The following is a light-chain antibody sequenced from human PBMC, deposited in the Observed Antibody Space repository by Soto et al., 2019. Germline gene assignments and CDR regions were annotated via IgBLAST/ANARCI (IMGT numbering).Light chain of an antibody. CDR3: QQYGSSPIT. CDR2: GAS. J-gene: IGKJ5*01. V-gene: IGKV3-20*01. Sequence: EIVLTQSPGTLSLSPGDRATLSCRASQSVSSSYLTWYQHKPGQAPRLLIYGASSRATGIPDSFSGSGSGTDFTATIRTLEHEEFAVYYCQQYGSSPITFGQGTRLEIK. CDR1: QSVSSSY.